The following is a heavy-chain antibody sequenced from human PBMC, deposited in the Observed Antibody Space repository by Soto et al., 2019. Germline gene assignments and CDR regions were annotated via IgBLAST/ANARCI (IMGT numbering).Heavy chain of an antibody. D-gene: IGHD1-26*01. CDR1: GGSISSGGYS. CDR2: IYHSGST. J-gene: IGHJ5*02. V-gene: IGHV4-30-2*02. Sequence: SETLSLTCAVSGGSISSGGYSWSWIRQPPGKGLEWIGYIYHSGSTYYNPSLKSRVTISVDTSKNQFSLKLSSVTAADTAVYYCASGPAPLRRWFDPWGQGTLVTVSS. CDR3: ASGPAPLRRWFDP.